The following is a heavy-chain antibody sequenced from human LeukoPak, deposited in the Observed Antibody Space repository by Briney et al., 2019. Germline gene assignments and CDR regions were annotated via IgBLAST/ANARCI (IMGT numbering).Heavy chain of an antibody. CDR2: IIPIFGIA. CDR1: GYTFTSYG. Sequence: ASVKVSCKASGYTFTSYGISWVRQAPGQGREWMGRIIPIFGIANYAQKFQGRGTITADKSTSTAYMELSSLRSEDTAVYYCARGYSYGYRRVYYYGMDVWGQGTTVTVSS. V-gene: IGHV1-69*04. D-gene: IGHD5-18*01. J-gene: IGHJ6*02. CDR3: ARGYSYGYRRVYYYGMDV.